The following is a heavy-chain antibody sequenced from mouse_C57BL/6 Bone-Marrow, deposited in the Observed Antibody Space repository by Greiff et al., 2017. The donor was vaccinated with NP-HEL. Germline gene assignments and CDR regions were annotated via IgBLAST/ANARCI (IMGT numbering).Heavy chain of an antibody. CDR3: ARPSYGSSYPAWFAH. CDR1: GYTFTSYW. D-gene: IGHD1-1*01. Sequence: QVQLQQPGAELVKPGASVKMSCKASGYTFTSYWITWVKQRPGQGLEWIGDIYPGSGSTNYNEKFKSKATLTVDTSSSTAYMQLSSLTSEDSAVYYCARPSYGSSYPAWFAHWGQGTLVTVSA. J-gene: IGHJ3*01. CDR2: IYPGSGST. V-gene: IGHV1-55*01.